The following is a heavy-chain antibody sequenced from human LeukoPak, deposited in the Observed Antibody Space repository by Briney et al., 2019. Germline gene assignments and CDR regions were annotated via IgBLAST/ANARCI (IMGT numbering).Heavy chain of an antibody. J-gene: IGHJ4*02. D-gene: IGHD3-16*01. Sequence: TPETLSLTCTVSGGSISGYYWSWIRQPPGKGLEWIGEINHSGSTNYNPSLKSRVTISVDTSKNQFSLKLSSVTAADTAVYYCARGLQRFGLDYWGQGTLVTVSS. CDR3: ARGLQRFGLDY. CDR2: INHSGST. CDR1: GGSISGYY. V-gene: IGHV4-34*01.